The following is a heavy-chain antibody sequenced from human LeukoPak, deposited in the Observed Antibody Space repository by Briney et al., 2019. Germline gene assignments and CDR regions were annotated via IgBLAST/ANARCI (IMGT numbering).Heavy chain of an antibody. CDR3: ARVRFGKHKAFDY. Sequence: PSETLSLTCAVYGGSFSGYYWSWIRQPPGKGLEWIGEINHSGSTNYNPSLKSRVTISVDTSKNQFSLKLSSVTAADTAVYYCARVRFGKHKAFDYWGQGTLVTVSS. V-gene: IGHV4-34*01. CDR2: INHSGST. D-gene: IGHD3-10*01. J-gene: IGHJ4*02. CDR1: GGSFSGYY.